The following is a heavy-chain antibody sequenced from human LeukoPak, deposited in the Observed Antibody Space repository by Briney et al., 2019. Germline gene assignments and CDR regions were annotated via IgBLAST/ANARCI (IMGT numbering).Heavy chain of an antibody. Sequence: PSETLSLTCTVSGGSITSGSYYWSWIRQPAGKGLEWIGRIYTSGSTNYNPSLKSRVTISVDTSKNQFSLKLSSVTAADTAVYYCARCHSGGSCYRVYWGQGTLVTVSS. CDR3: ARCHSGGSCYRVY. CDR1: GGSITSGSYY. V-gene: IGHV4-61*02. D-gene: IGHD2-15*01. CDR2: IYTSGST. J-gene: IGHJ4*02.